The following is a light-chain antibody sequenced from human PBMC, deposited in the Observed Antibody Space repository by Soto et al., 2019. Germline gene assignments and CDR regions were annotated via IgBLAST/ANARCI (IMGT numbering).Light chain of an antibody. Sequence: EIVLTQSPGTLSLSPGERATLSCRASQSVSSSYLAWYQQKPGQAPRQLIYGASSRATGIPDRFSGSGSGTTFTLYITRLEPEDFAVYYCQHYRTSFGGGTRVEIK. CDR3: QHYRTS. J-gene: IGKJ4*01. CDR1: QSVSSSY. V-gene: IGKV3-20*01. CDR2: GAS.